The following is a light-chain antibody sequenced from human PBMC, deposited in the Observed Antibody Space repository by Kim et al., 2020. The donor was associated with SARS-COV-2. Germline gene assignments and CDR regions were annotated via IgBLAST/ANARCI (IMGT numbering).Light chain of an antibody. CDR1: NIGSKN. J-gene: IGLJ2*01. Sequence: SYELTQPLSVSVALGQTARITCGGKNIGSKNVHWYQQKPGQAPVLVIYRDSNRPSGIPERFSGSNSGNTATLTISRAQAVDEAEYYCQVWDRSVVFGGGTQLTVL. CDR3: QVWDRSVV. CDR2: RDS. V-gene: IGLV3-9*01.